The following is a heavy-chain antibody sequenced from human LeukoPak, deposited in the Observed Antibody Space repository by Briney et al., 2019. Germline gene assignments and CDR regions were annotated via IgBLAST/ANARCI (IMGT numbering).Heavy chain of an antibody. Sequence: PSETLSLTCTVSGGSISSYYWSWIRQPPGKGLEWIGYIYYSGSTNYNPSLKSRVTISVDTSKNQFSLKLSSVTAADTAVYYCARHVSSGWEYLQHWGQGTLVTVSS. V-gene: IGHV4-59*08. CDR3: ARHVSSGWEYLQH. D-gene: IGHD6-19*01. CDR2: IYYSGST. CDR1: GGSISSYY. J-gene: IGHJ1*01.